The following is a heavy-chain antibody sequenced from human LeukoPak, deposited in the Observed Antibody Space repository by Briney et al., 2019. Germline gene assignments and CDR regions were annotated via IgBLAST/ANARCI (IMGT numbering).Heavy chain of an antibody. J-gene: IGHJ4*02. V-gene: IGHV4-30-4*08. CDR3: ARLSSGSSSWYDIDY. Sequence: PSETLSLTCTVSGGSISSGDYYWSWIRRHPGTGLEWIGYIDYSGTTFYNPSLKSRVTISVDTSKNQFSLKLSSVTAADTAVYYCARLSSGSSSWYDIDYWGQGTLVTVSS. CDR1: GGSISSGDYY. D-gene: IGHD6-13*01. CDR2: IDYSGTT.